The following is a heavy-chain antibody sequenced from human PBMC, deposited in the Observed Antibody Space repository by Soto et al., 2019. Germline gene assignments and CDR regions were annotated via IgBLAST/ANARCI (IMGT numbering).Heavy chain of an antibody. Sequence: QVQLVQSGAEVKKPGSSVEVSCKASGGTFSSYAISWVRQSPGQGLEWMGGIIPIFGTANYAQKFQGRVTITADESTSTAYMELSSLRSEDTAVYYCARDKVGATRSDAFDIWGQGTMVTVSS. J-gene: IGHJ3*02. CDR1: GGTFSSYA. D-gene: IGHD1-26*01. CDR2: IIPIFGTA. CDR3: ARDKVGATRSDAFDI. V-gene: IGHV1-69*01.